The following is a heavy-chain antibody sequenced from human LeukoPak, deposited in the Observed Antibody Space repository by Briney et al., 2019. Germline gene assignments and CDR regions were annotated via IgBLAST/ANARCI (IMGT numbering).Heavy chain of an antibody. CDR1: GFTFSSYS. Sequence: GGSLRLSCAVSGFTFSSYSMDWVRQAPGKGLEWVAVISDDGSTKYYADSVKGRVTISRDNSKNTLYLQMNSLRAEDTAVYYCAKDKGRSTWFFDYWGQGTLVTVSS. D-gene: IGHD6-13*01. CDR2: ISDDGSTK. V-gene: IGHV3-30*18. CDR3: AKDKGRSTWFFDY. J-gene: IGHJ4*02.